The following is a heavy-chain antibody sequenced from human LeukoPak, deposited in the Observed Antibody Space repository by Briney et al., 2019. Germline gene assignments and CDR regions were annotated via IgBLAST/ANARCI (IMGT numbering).Heavy chain of an antibody. J-gene: IGHJ6*03. CDR3: ARYSSSWFLTDYYYYMDI. V-gene: IGHV4-59*08. CDR2: ISYSGST. D-gene: IGHD6-13*01. CDR1: GGSIRSYS. Sequence: SETLSLTCTVSGGSIRSYSWSWIRQPPGKGLEWIGSISYSGSTDYNPSLNNRVTISVDRSKNNFSLRLTSVSAADTAVYYCARYSSSWFLTDYYYYMDIWGKGTTVTVSS.